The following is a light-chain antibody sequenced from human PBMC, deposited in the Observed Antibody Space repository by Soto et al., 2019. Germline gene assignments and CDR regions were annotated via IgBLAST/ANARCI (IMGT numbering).Light chain of an antibody. Sequence: QAVVTQSSSASASLGSSVKLTCTLSSGHSSYIIAWHQQQPGKAPRYLMKIDGSGSYNKGSGVPDRFLGSSSGPDRYLTISNLQFDDEADYYCETWDSNTRVFGGGTKLTVL. V-gene: IGLV4-60*02. CDR3: ETWDSNTRV. CDR2: IDGSGSY. CDR1: SGHSSYI. J-gene: IGLJ3*02.